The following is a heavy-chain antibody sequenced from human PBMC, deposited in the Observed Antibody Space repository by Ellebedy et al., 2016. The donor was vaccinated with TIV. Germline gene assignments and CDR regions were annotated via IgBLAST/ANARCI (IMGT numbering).Heavy chain of an antibody. CDR3: ASLPHYGDSGP. J-gene: IGHJ5*02. Sequence: AASVKVSCKASGYTFTGYYMHWVRQAPGQGLEGMGWINPNSGDTTLAQKFQGRVTMTRDTSITTAYMALSRLRSDDTAVYYCASLPHYGDSGPWGQGTLVTVSP. D-gene: IGHD4-17*01. V-gene: IGHV1-2*02. CDR2: INPNSGDT. CDR1: GYTFTGYY.